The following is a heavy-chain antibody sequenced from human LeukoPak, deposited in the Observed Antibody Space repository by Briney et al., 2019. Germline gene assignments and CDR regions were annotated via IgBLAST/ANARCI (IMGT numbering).Heavy chain of an antibody. V-gene: IGHV3-49*04. Sequence: GGSLRLSCTASGFTFGDYAMSWVRQAPGKGLEWVGFIRSKAYGGTTEYAASVKGRSTISRDDSKSIAYLQMNSLKTEDTAVYYCTKPRSYYGSGSYDYWGQGTLVTVSS. CDR2: IRSKAYGGTT. J-gene: IGHJ4*02. D-gene: IGHD3-10*01. CDR1: GFTFGDYA. CDR3: TKPRSYYGSGSYDY.